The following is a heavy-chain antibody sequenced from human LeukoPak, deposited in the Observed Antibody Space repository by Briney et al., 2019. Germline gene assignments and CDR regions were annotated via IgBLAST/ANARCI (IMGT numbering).Heavy chain of an antibody. Sequence: SETLSLTCTVSGGSISSGGYYWSWIRQQPGKGLEWVGVIYYSGSTYYNPSLKSRVTISVDTSKNQFSLKLSSVTAADTAVYYCARLPFTYYYGSGSSDWGQGTLVTVSS. V-gene: IGHV4-31*03. CDR3: ARLPFTYYYGSGSSD. D-gene: IGHD3-10*01. CDR1: GGSISSGGYY. J-gene: IGHJ4*02. CDR2: IYYSGST.